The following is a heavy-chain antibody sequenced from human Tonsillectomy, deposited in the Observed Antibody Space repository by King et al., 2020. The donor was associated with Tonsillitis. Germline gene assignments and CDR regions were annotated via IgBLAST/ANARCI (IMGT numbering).Heavy chain of an antibody. D-gene: IGHD3-10*01. CDR1: GYTFTSYG. Sequence: QLVQSGAEVKKPGASVKVSCKASGYTFTSYGLSWVRQAPGQGLEWMGWISAYNDNTNYAQKFQDRVTMTTDTSKSTAYMELRSLRSDDTAVYYCARDHLVYYGSGSYFQSPHAYWGQGTLVTVSS. CDR2: ISAYNDNT. V-gene: IGHV1-18*01. J-gene: IGHJ4*02. CDR3: ARDHLVYYGSGSYFQSPHAY.